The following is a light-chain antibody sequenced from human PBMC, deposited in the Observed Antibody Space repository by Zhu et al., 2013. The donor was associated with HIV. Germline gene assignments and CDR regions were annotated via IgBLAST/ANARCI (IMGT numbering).Light chain of an antibody. CDR1: QNIRSY. CDR3: QQYDNLPFT. CDR2: DAS. Sequence: DIQMTQSPSSLSASVGDRVTITCRASQNIRSYLNWYQQRPGKAPKLLIYDASNLETGVPSRFSGSGSGTDFTFTISSLQPEDIATYYCQQYDNLPFTFGPGTKVDV. V-gene: IGKV1-33*01. J-gene: IGKJ3*01.